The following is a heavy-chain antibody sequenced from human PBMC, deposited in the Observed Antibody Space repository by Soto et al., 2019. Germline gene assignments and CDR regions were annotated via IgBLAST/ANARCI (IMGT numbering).Heavy chain of an antibody. J-gene: IGHJ3*02. D-gene: IGHD6-19*01. CDR3: ATDIAVAVTDAFDI. CDR2: FDPEDGET. V-gene: IGHV1-24*01. Sequence: GASVKVSCKVSGYTLTELSMHWVRQAPGKGLEWMGGFDPEDGETIYAQKFQGRVTMTEDTSTDTAYMELSSLRSEDTAVYYCATDIAVAVTDAFDIWGQGTMVTVSS. CDR1: GYTLTELS.